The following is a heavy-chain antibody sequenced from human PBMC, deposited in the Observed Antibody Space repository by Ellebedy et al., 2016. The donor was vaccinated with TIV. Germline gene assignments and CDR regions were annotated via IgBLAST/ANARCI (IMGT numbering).Heavy chain of an antibody. V-gene: IGHV5-51*01. D-gene: IGHD3-22*01. CDR1: GYRFTDYW. CDR2: IYPGDSDT. J-gene: IGHJ5*02. CDR3: ARLLGYSGQVRFDP. Sequence: PGGSLRLSCKGSGYRFTDYWIAWVRQMPGKGPEWMGIIYPGDSDTKYSPSFQGQVTISADKSITTAYLQWSSLRASDTALYFCARLLGYSGQVRFDPWGQGTLVTVSS.